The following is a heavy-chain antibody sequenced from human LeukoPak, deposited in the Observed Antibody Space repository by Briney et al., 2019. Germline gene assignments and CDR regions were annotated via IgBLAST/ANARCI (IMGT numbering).Heavy chain of an antibody. D-gene: IGHD2-2*01. CDR3: ARRVGKYQTYYFDY. V-gene: IGHV4-31*03. J-gene: IGHJ4*02. CDR1: GGSISSGGNY. Sequence: PSETLSLTCTVSGGSISSGGNYWSWIRQHPGKGLEWIGYIYYTGSTNNNPSLKSRITLSVDTSKNQFSLRLSSVTAADTAVYYCARRVGKYQTYYFDYWGQGTLVTVSS. CDR2: IYYTGST.